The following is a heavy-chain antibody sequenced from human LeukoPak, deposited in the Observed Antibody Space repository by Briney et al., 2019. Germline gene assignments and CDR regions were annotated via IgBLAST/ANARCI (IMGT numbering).Heavy chain of an antibody. Sequence: GGSLRLSCAASGFTFSGCGMHWVRQAPGKGLEWVAFIWYDGRDKYYADSVKGRFTISSDNSKNTLYLQMNSLRAEDTAMYYCAKDPYSYGSYFDYWGQGTLVTVSS. V-gene: IGHV3-30*02. J-gene: IGHJ4*02. D-gene: IGHD5-18*01. CDR2: IWYDGRDK. CDR1: GFTFSGCG. CDR3: AKDPYSYGSYFDY.